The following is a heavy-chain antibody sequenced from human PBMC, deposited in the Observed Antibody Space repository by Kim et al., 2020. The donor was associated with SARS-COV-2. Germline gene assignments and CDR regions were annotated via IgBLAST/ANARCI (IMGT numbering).Heavy chain of an antibody. Sequence: SETLSLTCTVSGGSISSYYWSWIRQPPGKGLEWIGYIYYSGSTNYNPSLKSRVTISVDTSKNQFSLKLSSVTAADTAVYYCARRDGDYGPSYYYYYYMDVWGKGTTVTVSS. CDR3: ARRDGDYGPSYYYYYYMDV. V-gene: IGHV4-59*08. CDR2: IYYSGST. CDR1: GGSISSYY. J-gene: IGHJ6*03. D-gene: IGHD4-17*01.